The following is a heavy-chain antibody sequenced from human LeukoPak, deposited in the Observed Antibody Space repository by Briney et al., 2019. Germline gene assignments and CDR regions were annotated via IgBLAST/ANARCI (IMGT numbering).Heavy chain of an antibody. CDR1: GGSISSSSYY. D-gene: IGHD3-3*01. Sequence: PSETLSLTCTVSGGSISSSSYYWGWIRQPPGKGLEWIGSIYYSGSTYYNPSLKSRVTISVDTSKNQFSLKLSSVTAADTAVHYCARHGNYDFTDYWGQGTLVTVSS. V-gene: IGHV4-39*01. J-gene: IGHJ4*02. CDR2: IYYSGST. CDR3: ARHGNYDFTDY.